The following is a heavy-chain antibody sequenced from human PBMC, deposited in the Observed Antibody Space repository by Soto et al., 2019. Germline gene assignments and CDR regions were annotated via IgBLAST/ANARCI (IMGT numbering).Heavy chain of an antibody. J-gene: IGHJ6*02. V-gene: IGHV1-69*13. CDR2: IIPIFGTA. D-gene: IGHD6-19*01. CDR1: GGTFSSYA. CDR3: ARGTLPGIAVAGLLGGMDV. Sequence: ASVKVSCKASGGTFSSYAISWVRQAPGQGLEWMGGIIPIFGTANYAQKFQGRVTITADESTSTAYMELSSLRSEDTAVYYCARGTLPGIAVAGLLGGMDVWGQGTTVTVSS.